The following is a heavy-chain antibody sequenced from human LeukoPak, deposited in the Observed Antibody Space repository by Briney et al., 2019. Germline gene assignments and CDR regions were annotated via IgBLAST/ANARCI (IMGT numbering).Heavy chain of an antibody. Sequence: ASVTVSCTVSGYTLTELSMHWVRQAPGKGLGRVGGFDPEDGETIYAQKFQGRVTMTEDTSTDTAYMELSSLRSEDTAVYYCATYSSSWYYFDYWGQGTLVTVSS. J-gene: IGHJ4*02. V-gene: IGHV1-24*01. CDR2: FDPEDGET. CDR1: GYTLTELS. CDR3: ATYSSSWYYFDY. D-gene: IGHD6-13*01.